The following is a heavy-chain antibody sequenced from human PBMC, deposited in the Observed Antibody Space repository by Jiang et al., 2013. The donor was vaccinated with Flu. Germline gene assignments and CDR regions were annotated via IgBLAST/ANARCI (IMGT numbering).Heavy chain of an antibody. CDR3: ARHEAYYYDSSGYYYPDY. CDR1: GYSFTCYW. J-gene: IGHJ4*02. Sequence: KISCKGSGYSFTCYWIGWVRQMPGKGLEWMGIIYPGDSDTRYSPSFQGQVTISADKSISTAYLQWSSLKASDTAMYYCARHEAYYYDSSGYYYPDYWGQGTLVTVSS. CDR2: IYPGDSDT. V-gene: IGHV5-51*01. D-gene: IGHD3-22*01.